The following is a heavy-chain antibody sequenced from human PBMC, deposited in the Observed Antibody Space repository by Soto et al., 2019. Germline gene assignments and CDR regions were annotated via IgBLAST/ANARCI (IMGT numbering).Heavy chain of an antibody. V-gene: IGHV3-74*01. CDR3: TRGVENEYGVDV. Sequence: EVQLVESGGGLVQPGGSLRLSCSASGFTFSGYWMHWVRQPPGKGLVWVSRINPDGSTTNYADSVQGRFAISRDNAKNTVYLHMNSLGAGDSAVYYCTRGVENEYGVDVWGQGTSVTVSS. J-gene: IGHJ6*02. CDR2: INPDGSTT. CDR1: GFTFSGYW.